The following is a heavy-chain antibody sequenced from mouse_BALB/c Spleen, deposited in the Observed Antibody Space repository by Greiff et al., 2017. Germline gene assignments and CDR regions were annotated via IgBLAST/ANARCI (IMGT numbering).Heavy chain of an antibody. CDR3: ARQLGLRFAY. CDR2: INPSTGYT. CDR1: GYTFTSYW. V-gene: IGHV1-7*01. J-gene: IGHJ3*01. Sequence: VKLVESGAELAKPGASVKMSCKASGYTFTSYWMHWVKQRPGQGLEWIGYINPSTGYTEYNQKFKDKATLTADKSSSTAYMQLSSLTSEDSAVYYCARQLGLRFAYWGQGTLVTVSA. D-gene: IGHD3-1*01.